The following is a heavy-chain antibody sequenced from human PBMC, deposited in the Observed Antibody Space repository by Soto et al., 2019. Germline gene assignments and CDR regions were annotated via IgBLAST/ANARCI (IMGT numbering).Heavy chain of an antibody. CDR1: GFTFSSCA. J-gene: IGHJ6*02. V-gene: IGHV3-23*01. Sequence: GVSLRLSCAASGFTFSSCAMGWVRQAQGKGLEWVSDIIDSGASTYYADSVKGRFTISRDNSKSTLYLQMNSLRAEDTALYYCAKGRSYYYYYGVDVWGQGTTVTVSS. CDR2: IIDSGAST. CDR3: AKGRSYYYYYGVDV.